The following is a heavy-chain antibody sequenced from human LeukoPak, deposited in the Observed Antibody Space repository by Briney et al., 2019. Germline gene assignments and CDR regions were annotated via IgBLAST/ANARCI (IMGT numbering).Heavy chain of an antibody. CDR1: GFTFSSYA. D-gene: IGHD2-2*01. CDR2: ISYDGSNK. Sequence: GGSLRLSCAASGFTFSSYAMHWVRQAPGKGLEWVAVISYDGSNKYYADSVKGRFTISRDNSKNTLYLQMNSLRAEDTAVYYCARGPIFVVVPAFDYWGQGTLVTVSS. V-gene: IGHV3-30-3*01. J-gene: IGHJ4*02. CDR3: ARGPIFVVVPAFDY.